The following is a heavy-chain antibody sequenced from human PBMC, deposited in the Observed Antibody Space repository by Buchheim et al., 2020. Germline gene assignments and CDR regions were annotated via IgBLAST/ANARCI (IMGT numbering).Heavy chain of an antibody. CDR1: GGSISSYY. J-gene: IGHJ3*02. Sequence: QVQLQESGPGLVKPSETLSLTCTVSGGSISSYYWSWIRQPPGKGLEWIGYIYYSGSTNYNPSLKSRVTITVDTSKNQFSLKLSSVTAADTAVYYCARDLSIRAGFISGSGRSRAFDIWGQGT. D-gene: IGHD3-10*01. CDR2: IYYSGST. CDR3: ARDLSIRAGFISGSGRSRAFDI. V-gene: IGHV4-59*01.